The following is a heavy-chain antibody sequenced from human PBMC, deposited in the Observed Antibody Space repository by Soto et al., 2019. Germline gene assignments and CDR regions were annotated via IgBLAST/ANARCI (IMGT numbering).Heavy chain of an antibody. CDR2: IYYSGST. D-gene: IGHD6-13*01. CDR1: GGSISSYY. Sequence: SETLSLTCTVSGGSISSYYWSWIRQHPGKGLEWIGYIYYSGSTYYNPSLKSRVTISIGTSKNQFSLKLSSVTAADTAVYYCARDGVAAAGKTYNWFGPWGQGTLVTVSS. J-gene: IGHJ5*02. V-gene: IGHV4-59*01. CDR3: ARDGVAAAGKTYNWFGP.